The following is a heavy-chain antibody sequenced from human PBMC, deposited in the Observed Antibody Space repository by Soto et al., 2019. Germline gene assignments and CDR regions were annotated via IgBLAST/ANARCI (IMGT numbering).Heavy chain of an antibody. V-gene: IGHV1-69*01. CDR1: GGTFSSYA. CDR2: IIPIFGTA. Sequence: QVQLVQSGAEVKKPGSSVKVSCKASGGTFSSYAISWVRQAPGQGLEWMGGIIPIFGTANYAQKFQGRVTITADESTSTAYMELSSLRSEDTAVYYCASLPSGYYTDWDYYYYGMDVWGQGTTVTVSS. D-gene: IGHD3-3*01. J-gene: IGHJ6*02. CDR3: ASLPSGYYTDWDYYYYGMDV.